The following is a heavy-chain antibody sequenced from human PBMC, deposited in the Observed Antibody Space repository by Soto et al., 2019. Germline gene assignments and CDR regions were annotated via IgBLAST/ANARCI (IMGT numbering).Heavy chain of an antibody. Sequence: SETLSLTCTVSGGSISSGDYYWSWIRQHPGKGLEWIGYIYYSGSTNYNPSLKSRVTISVDTSKNQFSLKLTSVTAADTAVYYCARVLVGATTVWFDPWGQGTLVTVSS. CDR2: IYYSGST. D-gene: IGHD1-26*01. V-gene: IGHV4-30-4*08. J-gene: IGHJ5*02. CDR3: ARVLVGATTVWFDP. CDR1: GGSISSGDYY.